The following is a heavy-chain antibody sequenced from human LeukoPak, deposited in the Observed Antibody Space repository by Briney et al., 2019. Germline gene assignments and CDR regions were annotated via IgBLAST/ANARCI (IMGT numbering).Heavy chain of an antibody. V-gene: IGHV1-18*01. Sequence: ASVKVSCKASGYTFTGYGISWVRQAPGQGLEWMGWISAYNGNTNYAQKLQGRVTMTTDTSTSTAYMELRSLRSDDTAVYYCARDYPYYYDSSGYYRDAFDIWGQGTMVTVSS. CDR3: ARDYPYYYDSSGYYRDAFDI. J-gene: IGHJ3*02. CDR1: GYTFTGYG. CDR2: ISAYNGNT. D-gene: IGHD3-22*01.